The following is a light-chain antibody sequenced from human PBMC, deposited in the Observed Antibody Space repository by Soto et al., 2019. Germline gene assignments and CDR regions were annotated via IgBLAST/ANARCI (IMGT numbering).Light chain of an antibody. CDR2: TND. J-gene: IGLJ2*01. V-gene: IGLV1-44*01. CDR3: AAWDDSLNARV. CDR1: SSNIGSNT. Sequence: QSVLTQPPSASGTPGQRVTISCSGSSSNIGSNTVNWYQQLPGTAPKLLIYTNDQRPSGVPDRFSGSKSGTSASLAISGLQSDHGADYYCAAWDDSLNARVFGGGTKLTVL.